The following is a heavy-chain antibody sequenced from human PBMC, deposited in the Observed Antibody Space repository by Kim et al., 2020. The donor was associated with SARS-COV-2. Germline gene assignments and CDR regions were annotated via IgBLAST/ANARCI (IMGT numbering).Heavy chain of an antibody. CDR1: GFTFSDYY. V-gene: IGHV3-11*01. CDR2: ISSSGSTI. D-gene: IGHD6-19*01. J-gene: IGHJ6*02. Sequence: GGSLRLSCAASGFTFSDYYMSWIRQAPGKGLEWFSYISSSGSTIYYADSVKGRFTISRDNAKNSLYLQMNSLRAEDTAVYYCAKARSGWYYYGMDVWGQGTTVTVSS. CDR3: AKARSGWYYYGMDV.